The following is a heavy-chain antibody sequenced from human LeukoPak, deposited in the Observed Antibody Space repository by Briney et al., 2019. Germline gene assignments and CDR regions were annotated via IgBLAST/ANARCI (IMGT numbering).Heavy chain of an antibody. CDR3: ARQVPGPYNYYGMDV. Sequence: SETLSLTCIVSGVSISNTNFCWAWLRQPPGKGLEWISYIHHSGNSDYNPCRRSRFTTSVDTAKNPFSLNLISVTAAATAFYYCARQVPGPYNYYGMDVWGQGTTVSVSS. CDR2: IHHSGNS. V-gene: IGHV4-61*05. CDR1: GVSISNTNFC. J-gene: IGHJ6*02.